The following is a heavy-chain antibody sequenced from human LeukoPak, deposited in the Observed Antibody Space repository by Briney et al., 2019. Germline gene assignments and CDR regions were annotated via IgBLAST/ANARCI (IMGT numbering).Heavy chain of an antibody. V-gene: IGHV1-18*01. CDR2: ISAYNGNT. D-gene: IGHD6-19*01. Sequence: GASVKVSCKAFGYTFTSYGISWVRQAPGQGLEWMGWISAYNGNTNYAQKLQGRVTMTTDTSTSTAYMELRSLRSDDTAVYYCARDQFEVAGTGGFDYWGQGTLVTVSS. CDR3: ARDQFEVAGTGGFDY. J-gene: IGHJ4*02. CDR1: GYTFTSYG.